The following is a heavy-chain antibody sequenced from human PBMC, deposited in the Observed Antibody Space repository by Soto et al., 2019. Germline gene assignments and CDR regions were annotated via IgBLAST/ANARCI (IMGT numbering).Heavy chain of an antibody. D-gene: IGHD3-16*01. CDR3: AKDRRAGGNSAFYFDF. J-gene: IGHJ4*02. CDR1: GFKFSNYA. V-gene: IGHV3-23*01. CDR2: ISATGGGT. Sequence: GGSLRLSCAASGFKFSNYAMSWVRQAPGRGLEWVSLISATGGGTYYADSVKGRFTISRDNSHNTLYLQVHSLTAEDTAVYYCAKDRRAGGNSAFYFDFWGQGAQVTVS.